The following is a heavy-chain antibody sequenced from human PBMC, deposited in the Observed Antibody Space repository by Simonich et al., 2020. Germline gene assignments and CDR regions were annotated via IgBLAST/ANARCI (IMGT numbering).Heavy chain of an antibody. CDR3: ARDTSYYGSGSYYFDY. Sequence: GGGLVKPGGSLRLSCAASGFTFSSYSMNWVRQAPGKGLEWVSSISSSSSYIYSADSVKGRFTISRDNAKNSLYLQMNSLRAEDTAVYYCARDTSYYGSGSYYFDYWGQGTLVTVSS. V-gene: IGHV3-21*01. D-gene: IGHD3-10*01. CDR2: ISSSSSYI. CDR1: GFTFSSYS. J-gene: IGHJ4*02.